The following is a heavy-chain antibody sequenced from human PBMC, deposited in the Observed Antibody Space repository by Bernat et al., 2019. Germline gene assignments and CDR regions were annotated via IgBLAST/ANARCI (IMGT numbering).Heavy chain of an antibody. J-gene: IGHJ5*02. Sequence: QITLKESGPTLVKPTETLTLTCTFSGFSLSTSGVGVGWIRQPPGKALEWRAVIYWDDDERYSPYLSSRATIIKDASKNQVVLIITNMDPVDTATYYCAHRLGGASGWWYNWFDPWGQGILVTVSS. CDR2: IYWDDDE. CDR1: GFSLSTSGVG. V-gene: IGHV2-5*02. CDR3: AHRLGGASGWWYNWFDP. D-gene: IGHD6-13*01.